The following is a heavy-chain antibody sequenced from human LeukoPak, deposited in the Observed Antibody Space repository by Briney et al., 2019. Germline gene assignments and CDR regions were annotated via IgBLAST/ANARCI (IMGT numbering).Heavy chain of an antibody. J-gene: IGHJ5*02. CDR3: AREVNWNAHPFDP. D-gene: IGHD1-1*01. V-gene: IGHV4-31*03. CDR1: GGSISSGGYY. CDR2: IYYSGST. Sequence: PSQTLSLTCTVSGGSISSGGYYWSWIRQHPGKGLEWIGYIYYSGSTYYNPSLKSRVTISVDTSKNQFSLKLSSVTAADTAVYYCAREVNWNAHPFDPWGQGTLVTVSS.